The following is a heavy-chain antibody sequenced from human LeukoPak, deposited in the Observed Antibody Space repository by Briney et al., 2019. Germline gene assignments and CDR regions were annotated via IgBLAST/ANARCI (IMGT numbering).Heavy chain of an antibody. Sequence: SETLSLTCAVYGGSFSGYYWSWIRQPPGKGLEWIGEINHSGSTNYNPSLKSRVTISVDTSKNQFSLKLSSVTAADTAVYYCARVDTAMVRYDYWGQGTLVTVSS. J-gene: IGHJ4*02. CDR1: GGSFSGYY. D-gene: IGHD5-18*01. CDR3: ARVDTAMVRYDY. CDR2: INHSGST. V-gene: IGHV4-34*01.